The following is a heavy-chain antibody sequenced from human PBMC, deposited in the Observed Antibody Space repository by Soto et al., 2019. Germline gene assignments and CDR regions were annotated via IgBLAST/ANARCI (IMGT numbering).Heavy chain of an antibody. CDR3: AREGAVAGHYDY. J-gene: IGHJ4*02. CDR1: GFTFSSYS. D-gene: IGHD6-19*01. Sequence: EVQLVESGGGLVKPGGSLRLSCAASGFTFSSYSMNWVRQAPGKGLEWVSSISSSSSYIYYADSVKGRFTISRDNAKNSLYLQMNSLRAEDTAVYYCAREGAVAGHYDYWGQGTLVIVSS. V-gene: IGHV3-21*01. CDR2: ISSSSSYI.